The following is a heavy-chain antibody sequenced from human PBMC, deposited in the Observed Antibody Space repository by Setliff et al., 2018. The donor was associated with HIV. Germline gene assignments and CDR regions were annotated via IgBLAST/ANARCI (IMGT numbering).Heavy chain of an antibody. V-gene: IGHV4-59*08. J-gene: IGHJ6*03. CDR2: IHYSGST. Sequence: SETLSLTCTVSGGSISSYYWSWIRQSPEKGLEWIGYIHYSGSTNYNPSLKSRVTISVDTSKNQFSLNLNSVTATDTAVYYCARGDGTKYYYYYYMDVWGKGTTVTVSS. CDR1: GGSISSYY. CDR3: ARGDGTKYYYYYYMDV. D-gene: IGHD1-7*01.